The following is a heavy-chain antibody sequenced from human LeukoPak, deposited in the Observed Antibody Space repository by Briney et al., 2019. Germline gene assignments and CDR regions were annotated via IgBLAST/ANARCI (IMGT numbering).Heavy chain of an antibody. V-gene: IGHV3-21*01. CDR3: ARVSYGFWGGYYPHSDAFDI. D-gene: IGHD3-3*01. J-gene: IGHJ3*02. CDR1: GFTFGSYS. CDR2: ISSSSSYI. Sequence: GGSLRLSCAASGFTFGSYSMNWVRQAPGKGLEWVSSISSSSSYIYYADSVKGRFTISRDNAKNSLYLQMNSLRAEDTAVYYCARVSYGFWGGYYPHSDAFDIWGQGTMVTVSS.